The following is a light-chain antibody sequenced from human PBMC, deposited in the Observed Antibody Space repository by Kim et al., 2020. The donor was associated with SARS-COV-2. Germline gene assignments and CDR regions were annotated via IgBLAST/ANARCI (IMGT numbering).Light chain of an antibody. V-gene: IGLV3-21*04. CDR2: YDS. J-gene: IGLJ2*01. CDR1: SRGRKS. Sequence: PGKTARMRGGGKSRGRKSVHRDQEKPGQSPVLVISYDSGRPSGIPERFSGSNSGNTATLTISRVEAGDEADYYCQVWDSSSDHRVVFGGGTQLTVL. CDR3: QVWDSSSDHRVV.